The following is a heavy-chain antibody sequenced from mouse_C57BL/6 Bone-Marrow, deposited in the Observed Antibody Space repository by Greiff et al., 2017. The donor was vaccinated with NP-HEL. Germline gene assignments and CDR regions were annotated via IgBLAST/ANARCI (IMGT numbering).Heavy chain of an antibody. CDR1: GFSINSDCY. J-gene: IGHJ1*03. CDR3: ARAYGPPYWYFDV. V-gene: IGHV3-3*01. CDR2: TFYSGIT. Sequence: EVMLVESGPSLVRPSQTLSLTCTVTGFSINSDCYWIWIRQFPGNKLEYIGYTFYSGITYYNPSLESRTYITRDTSKNQFSLKLSSVTTEDTATYYCARAYGPPYWYFDVWGTGTTVTVSS. D-gene: IGHD1-1*02.